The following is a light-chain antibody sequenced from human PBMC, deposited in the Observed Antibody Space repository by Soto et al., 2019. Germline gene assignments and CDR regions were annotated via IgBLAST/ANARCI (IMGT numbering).Light chain of an antibody. Sequence: QSALTQPASVSGSPVQAVTISCTGTSSDDGGYNYVSWYQQHPGKAPKLMIYAVSNRPSGVSNRFSGSKSGNTASLTISGLQAEDESDYYCSSFTISSYLLYVFG. V-gene: IGLV2-14*01. CDR3: SSFTISSYLLYV. J-gene: IGLJ2*01. CDR1: SSDDGGYNY. CDR2: AVS.